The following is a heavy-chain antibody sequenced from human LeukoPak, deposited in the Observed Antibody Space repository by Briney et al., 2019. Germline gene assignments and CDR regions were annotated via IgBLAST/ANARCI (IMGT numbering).Heavy chain of an antibody. CDR2: IYYSGST. CDR3: ARDAGGSGFLWFDP. CDR1: GGSISSSSYY. D-gene: IGHD3-10*01. J-gene: IGHJ5*02. V-gene: IGHV4-61*01. Sequence: SETLSLTCTVSGGSISSSSYYWSWIRQPPGKGLEWIGYIYYSGSTNYNPSLKSRVTISVDTSKNQFSLKLSSVTAADTAVYYCARDAGGSGFLWFDPWGQGTLVIVSS.